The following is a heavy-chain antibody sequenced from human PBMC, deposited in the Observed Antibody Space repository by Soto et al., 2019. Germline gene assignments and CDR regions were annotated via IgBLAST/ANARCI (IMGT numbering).Heavy chain of an antibody. CDR3: AREKRLAVSVMGYYYGMDV. J-gene: IGHJ6*02. D-gene: IGHD2-8*01. CDR1: GFTFSSYA. CDR2: ISYDGSNK. Sequence: QVQLVESGGGVVQPGRSLRLSCAASGFTFSSYAMHWVRQAPGKGLEWVAVISYDGSNKYYADSVKGRFTISRDNSXNXLXXQMNSLRAEDTAVYYCAREKRLAVSVMGYYYGMDVWGQGTTVTVSS. V-gene: IGHV3-30-3*01.